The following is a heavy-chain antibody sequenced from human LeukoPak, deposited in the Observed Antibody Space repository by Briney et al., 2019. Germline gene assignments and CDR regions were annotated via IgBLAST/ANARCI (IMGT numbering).Heavy chain of an antibody. CDR1: GFTFSTYG. D-gene: IGHD2-21*01. V-gene: IGHV3-30*18. CDR2: ISYDGSNE. CDR3: AKEYNRGLPDY. Sequence: GGSLRLSCAASGFTFSTYGMHWVRQAPGKGLEWVAVISYDGSNEYYADSVKGRFTISRDNSKNTLYLQMSSLRAEDTAVYYCAKEYNRGLPDYWGQGTLVTVPS. J-gene: IGHJ4*02.